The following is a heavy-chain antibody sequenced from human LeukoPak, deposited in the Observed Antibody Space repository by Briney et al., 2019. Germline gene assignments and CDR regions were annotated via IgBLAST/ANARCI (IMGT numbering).Heavy chain of an antibody. CDR3: ARLRKGPGVNYMDV. D-gene: IGHD3-10*01. V-gene: IGHV4-39*01. J-gene: IGHJ6*03. CDR2: IYDSGST. Sequence: PSETLSLTCTVSGGSISSSSYYWGWLRQPPGKGLEWIVSIYDSGSTYYNPSLMSRVTISVDTSKNQFSLWLTSVTAADTAVYYCARLRKGPGVNYMDVWGKGTTVTVS. CDR1: GGSISSSSYY.